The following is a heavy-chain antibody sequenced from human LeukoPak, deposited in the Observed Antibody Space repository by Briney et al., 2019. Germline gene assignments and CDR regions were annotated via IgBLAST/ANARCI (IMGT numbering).Heavy chain of an antibody. D-gene: IGHD2-2*01. CDR1: GGSISSGSYY. J-gene: IGHJ4*02. Sequence: PSETLSLTCTVSGGSISSGSYYWSWIRQPAGKGLEWIGRIYTSGSTNYNPSLKSRVTISLDTSKNQFSLRLRSVTAADTAMYYCARAGGTPASFDYWGQGTLVTVSS. CDR3: ARAGGTPASFDY. CDR2: IYTSGST. V-gene: IGHV4-61*02.